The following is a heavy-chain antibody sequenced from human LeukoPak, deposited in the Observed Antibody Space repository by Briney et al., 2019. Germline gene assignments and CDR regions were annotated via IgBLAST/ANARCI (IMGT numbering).Heavy chain of an antibody. Sequence: GGSLRLSCAASGFTFSDYYMSWIRQAPGKGLDWVSYISSSSGYTNYADSVKGRFTLSRDNAKNSVSLQMNSLRAEDTAVYYCARALRYSAYAATFDFWGQGTLVTVSS. CDR3: ARALRYSAYAATFDF. D-gene: IGHD5-12*01. V-gene: IGHV3-11*05. J-gene: IGHJ4*02. CDR1: GFTFSDYY. CDR2: ISSSSGYT.